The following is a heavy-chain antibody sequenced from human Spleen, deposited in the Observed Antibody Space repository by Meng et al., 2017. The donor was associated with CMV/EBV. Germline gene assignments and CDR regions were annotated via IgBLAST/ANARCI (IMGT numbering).Heavy chain of an antibody. CDR1: GFTFSIYS. J-gene: IGHJ4*02. CDR2: INWDGSRT. CDR3: ARMPRSTYGIFHFDY. D-gene: IGHD3-10*01. V-gene: IGHV3-20*04. Sequence: GGSLRLSCAASGFTFSIYSMNWVRQAPGKGLEWVSGINWDGSRTGYAGSVKGRFTISRDNAKNSLYLQMNSLRVEDTALYYCARMPRSTYGIFHFDYWGQGALVTVSS.